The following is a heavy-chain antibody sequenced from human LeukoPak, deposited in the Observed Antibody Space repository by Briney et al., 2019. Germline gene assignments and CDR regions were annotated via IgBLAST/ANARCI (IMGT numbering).Heavy chain of an antibody. D-gene: IGHD6-6*01. CDR1: GYTFTTYG. CDR2: ISAYNGNT. J-gene: IGHJ5*02. CDR3: ARDSIAVRPGWFDP. Sequence: ASVNVSCKASGYTFTTYGISWVRQAPGQGLEWMGWISAYNGNTNYAQKVQGRVTMTTDTSTSTAYMELRSLTSDDTAVYYCARDSIAVRPGWFDPWGQGTLVTVSS. V-gene: IGHV1-18*01.